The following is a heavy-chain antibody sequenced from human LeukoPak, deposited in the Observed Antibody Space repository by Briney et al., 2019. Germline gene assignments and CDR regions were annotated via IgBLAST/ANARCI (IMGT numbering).Heavy chain of an antibody. D-gene: IGHD1-14*01. CDR2: ISWNSDNL. V-gene: IGHV3-9*03. CDR1: GFRFDDYA. Sequence: PGGSLRPSCAASGFRFDDYAMYWVRQAPGKGLEWVSRISWNSDNLAYTDSVRGRFAVSRDNAENSLFLQMSSLKAEDMAVHYCAKGYNRGYVDRSGSNRGGSYLDMWGQGPVVVVSS. CDR3: AKGYNRGYVDRSGSNRGGSYLDM. J-gene: IGHJ3*01.